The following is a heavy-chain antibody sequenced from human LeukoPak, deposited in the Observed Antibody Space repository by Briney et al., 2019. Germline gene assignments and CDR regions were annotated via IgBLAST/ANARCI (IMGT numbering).Heavy chain of an antibody. CDR2: ISGSGGST. J-gene: IGHJ4*02. CDR3: AKARGSGYSYGLDY. Sequence: PGGSLRLSCAASGFTFSSYAMHWVRQAPGKGLEWVSAISGSGGSTYYADSVKGRFTISRDNSKNTLYLQMNSLRAEDTAVYYCAKARGSGYSYGLDYWGQGTLVTVSS. D-gene: IGHD5-18*01. V-gene: IGHV3-23*01. CDR1: GFTFSSYA.